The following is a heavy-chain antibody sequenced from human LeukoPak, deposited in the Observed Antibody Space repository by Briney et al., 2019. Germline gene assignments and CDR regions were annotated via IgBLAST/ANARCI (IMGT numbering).Heavy chain of an antibody. D-gene: IGHD5-24*01. CDR3: ARDGQRWLQSYYYYGMDV. J-gene: IGHJ6*02. V-gene: IGHV3-30-3*01. Sequence: PGGSLRLSCAASGFTFSSYATHWVRQAPGKGLEWVAVISYDGSNKYYADSVKGRFTISRDNSKNTLYLQMNSLRAEDTAVYYCARDGQRWLQSYYYYGMDVWGQGTTVTVSS. CDR2: ISYDGSNK. CDR1: GFTFSSYA.